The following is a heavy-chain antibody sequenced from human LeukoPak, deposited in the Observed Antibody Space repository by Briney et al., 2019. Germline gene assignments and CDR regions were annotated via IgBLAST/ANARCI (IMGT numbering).Heavy chain of an antibody. V-gene: IGHV1-46*01. Sequence: GASVKVSCKASGYTFTSYYMHWVRQAPGQGLEWMGIINPSGGSTSYAQKFQGRVTMTRDMSTSTVYMELSGLRSEDTAVYYCAREPPPLTHYYDSSGLVDPWGQGTLVTVSS. CDR2: INPSGGST. D-gene: IGHD3-22*01. J-gene: IGHJ5*02. CDR3: AREPPPLTHYYDSSGLVDP. CDR1: GYTFTSYY.